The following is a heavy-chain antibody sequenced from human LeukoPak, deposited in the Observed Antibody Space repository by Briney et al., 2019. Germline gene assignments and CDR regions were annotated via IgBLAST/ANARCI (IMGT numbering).Heavy chain of an antibody. J-gene: IGHJ5*02. CDR3: GRGDYYDSSGYSWFAP. CDR2: IYHSGST. D-gene: IGHD3-22*01. CDR1: GGSISSGGYS. V-gene: IGHV4-30-2*01. Sequence: TLSLTCAVSGGSISSGGYSWSWIRQPPWKGLEWIGYIYHSGSTYYNPSLKSRVTISVDRSKNQFSLKLSSVTAADTAVYYCGRGDYYDSSGYSWFAPWGQGTLVTVSS.